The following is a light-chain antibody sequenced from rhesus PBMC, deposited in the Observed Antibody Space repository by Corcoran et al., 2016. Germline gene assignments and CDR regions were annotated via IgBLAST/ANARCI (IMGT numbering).Light chain of an antibody. CDR1: QSVSSS. CDR2: GAS. Sequence: QVILTQSPATLSLSPGARATLSCRASQSVSSSLAWYPQNPGQAPRLLRYGASSRATGIPDRFSGSGSGTECTLTISSREPGDFAVYYCPKYSSSPFTFGPGTKLVIK. CDR3: PKYSSSPFT. J-gene: IGKJ3*01. V-gene: IGKV3-53*01.